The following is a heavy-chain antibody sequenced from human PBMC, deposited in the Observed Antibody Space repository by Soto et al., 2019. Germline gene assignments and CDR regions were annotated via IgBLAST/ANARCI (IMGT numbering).Heavy chain of an antibody. CDR2: INHSGST. J-gene: IGHJ3*02. V-gene: IGHV4-34*01. CDR3: AAFRTVVVVAATDAFDI. Sequence: SETLSLTCAVYGGSFSGYYWSWIRQPPGKGLEWIGEINHSGSTNYNPSLKSRVTISVDTSKNQFSLKLSSVTAADTAVYYCAAFRTVVVVAATDAFDIWGQGTMVTVSS. D-gene: IGHD2-15*01. CDR1: GGSFSGYY.